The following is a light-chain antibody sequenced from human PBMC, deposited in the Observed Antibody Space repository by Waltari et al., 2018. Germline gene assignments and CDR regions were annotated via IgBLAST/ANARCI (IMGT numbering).Light chain of an antibody. V-gene: IGKV4-1*01. CDR1: QSLSYSSNNKNY. J-gene: IGKJ2*01. CDR3: QQYYSTPYT. CDR2: WTP. Sequence: DIVMTQSPDSLAVSLGERATINCKSRQSLSYSSNNKNYLAWYQQRPGQPPKLLISWTPTRESGVPDRFSGSGSGTDFTLTISSLQAEDVAVYYCQQYYSTPYTFGQGTKLEIK.